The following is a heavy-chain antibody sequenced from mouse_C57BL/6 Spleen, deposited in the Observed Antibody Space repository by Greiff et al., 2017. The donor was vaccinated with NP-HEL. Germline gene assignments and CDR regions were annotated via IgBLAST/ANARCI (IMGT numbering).Heavy chain of an antibody. D-gene: IGHD2-1*01. V-gene: IGHV1-69*01. CDR1: GYTFTSYW. CDR2: IDPSDSYT. CDR3: ARSAYGNLYYFDY. J-gene: IGHJ2*01. Sequence: QVQLQQPGAELVMPGASVKLSCKASGYTFTSYWMHWVKQRPGQGLEWIGEIDPSDSYTNSNQKFKGKSTLTVDKSSSTAYMQLSSLTSEDSAVYYCARSAYGNLYYFDYWGQGTTLTVSS.